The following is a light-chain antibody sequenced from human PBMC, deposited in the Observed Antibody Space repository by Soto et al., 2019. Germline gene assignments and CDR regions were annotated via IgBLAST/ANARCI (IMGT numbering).Light chain of an antibody. V-gene: IGKV3-20*01. CDR1: QSVSSSY. J-gene: IGKJ1*01. CDR3: QQYGSSPWT. Sequence: EIVLTQSPGTLSLSPGERATLSCRASQSVSSSYLAWYQQKPGQAPRLLIYGASSRATGIPDRFSGSGSGTDFPRTISRLEPEDFAVYYCQQYGSSPWTFGQGTKVEI. CDR2: GAS.